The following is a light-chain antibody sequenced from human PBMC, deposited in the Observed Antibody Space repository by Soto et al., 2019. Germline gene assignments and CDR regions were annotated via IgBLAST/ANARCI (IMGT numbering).Light chain of an antibody. J-gene: IGLJ2*01. CDR1: SSDVGGYNY. CDR2: DVS. CDR3: SSYTSSSTRV. Sequence: QSVLTQPASVSGSPGQSITIYCTGTSSDVGGYNYVSWYQQHPGKAPKLMIYDVSNRPSGVSNRFSGSKSGNTASLTISGLPSEDEADYYCSSYTSSSTRVFGGGTKVTVL. V-gene: IGLV2-14*01.